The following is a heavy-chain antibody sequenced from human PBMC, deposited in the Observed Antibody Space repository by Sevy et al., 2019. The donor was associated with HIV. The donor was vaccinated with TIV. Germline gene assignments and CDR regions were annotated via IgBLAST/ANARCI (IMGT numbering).Heavy chain of an antibody. Sequence: SETLSLTCAVYGGSFSGYYWSWIRQPPGKGLEWIGEINHSGSTNNNPSLKSRVTISVDTSKNQFSLKLSSVTAADTAVYYCASGLGYCSSGSCYSVRRTYYYGMDVWGQGTTVTVSS. CDR1: GGSFSGYY. CDR2: INHSGST. J-gene: IGHJ6*02. V-gene: IGHV4-34*01. CDR3: ASGLGYCSSGSCYSVRRTYYYGMDV. D-gene: IGHD2-15*01.